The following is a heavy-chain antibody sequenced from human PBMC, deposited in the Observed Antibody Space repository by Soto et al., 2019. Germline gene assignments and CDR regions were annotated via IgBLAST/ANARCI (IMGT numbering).Heavy chain of an antibody. J-gene: IGHJ4*02. D-gene: IGHD3-10*01. V-gene: IGHV4-59*01. CDR3: ARDGPRFGDLGFDY. CDR1: GGSISSYY. CDR2: IYYSGST. Sequence: QVQLQESGPGLVKPSETLSLTCTVSGGSISSYYWSWIRQPPGKGLEWIGYIYYSGSTNYNPSLKSRVTISVDTSKNQFSLKLSSVTAADTAVYYCARDGPRFGDLGFDYWGQGTLVTVSS.